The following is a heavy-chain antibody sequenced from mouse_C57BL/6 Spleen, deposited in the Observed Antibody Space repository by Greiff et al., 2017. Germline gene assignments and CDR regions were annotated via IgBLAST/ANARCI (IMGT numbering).Heavy chain of an antibody. V-gene: IGHV5-16*01. CDR2: INYDGSST. CDR1: GFTFSDYY. CDR3: ARGVGAMDY. J-gene: IGHJ4*01. Sequence: EVKLVESEGGLVQPGSSMKLSCTASGFTFSDYYMAWVRQVPEKGLEWVANINYDGSSTYYLDSLKSRFIISRDNAKNILYLQMSSLKSEDTATYYCARGVGAMDYWGQGTSVTVSS. D-gene: IGHD1-3*01.